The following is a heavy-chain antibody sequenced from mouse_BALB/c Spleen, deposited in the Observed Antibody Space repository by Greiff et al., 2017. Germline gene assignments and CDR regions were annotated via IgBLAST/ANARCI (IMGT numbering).Heavy chain of an antibody. J-gene: IGHJ4*01. CDR2: ISYSGST. CDR3: ARSSYGSSYGDYAMDY. Sequence: VQLKQSGPGLVKPSQSLSLTCTVTGYSITSDYAWNWIRQFPGNKLEWMGYISYSGSTSYNPSLKSRISITRDTSKNQFFLQLNSVTTEDTATYYCARSSYGSSYGDYAMDYWGQGTSVTVSS. CDR1: GYSITSDYA. D-gene: IGHD1-1*01. V-gene: IGHV3-2*02.